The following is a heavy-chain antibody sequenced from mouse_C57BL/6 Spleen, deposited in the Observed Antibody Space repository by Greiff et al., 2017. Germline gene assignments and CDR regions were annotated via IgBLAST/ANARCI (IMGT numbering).Heavy chain of an antibody. CDR2: INYDGSST. CDR3: ARAPDYYGSIGAMDY. D-gene: IGHD1-1*01. Sequence: DVHLVESEGGLVQPGSSMKLSCTASGFTFSDYYMAWVRQVPEKGLEWVANINYDGSSTYYLDSLKSRFIISRDNAKKILYLQMSSLKSEDTATYYCARAPDYYGSIGAMDYWGQGTSVTVSS. CDR1: GFTFSDYY. J-gene: IGHJ4*01. V-gene: IGHV5-16*01.